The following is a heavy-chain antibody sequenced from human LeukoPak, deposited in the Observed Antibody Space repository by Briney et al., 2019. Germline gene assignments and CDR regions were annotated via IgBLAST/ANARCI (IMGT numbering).Heavy chain of an antibody. J-gene: IGHJ3*02. CDR1: GDSISSFY. V-gene: IGHV4-34*01. CDR3: ARGLPRTYYYDSSGCDAFDI. CDR2: INHSGST. D-gene: IGHD3-22*01. Sequence: SSETLSLTCSVSGDSISSFYWTWIRQPPGKGLEWIGEINHSGSTNYNPSLKSRVTTSVDTSKNQFSLKLSSVTAADTAVYYCARGLPRTYYYDSSGCDAFDIWGQGTMVTVSS.